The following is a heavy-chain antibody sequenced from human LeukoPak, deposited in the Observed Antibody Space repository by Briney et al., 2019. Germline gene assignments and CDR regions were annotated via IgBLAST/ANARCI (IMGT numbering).Heavy chain of an antibody. D-gene: IGHD3-3*01. V-gene: IGHV3-53*05. CDR3: ARDSGEWLLDYYYYGMDV. CDR2: IYSGGYT. CDR1: GFTVNNNY. Sequence: PGGSLRLSCAASGFTVNNNYMSWVRQAPGRGLEWVSVIYSGGYTYYAGSVKGRFTISRDNSKNTLYLQMNSLRAEDTAVYYCARDSGEWLLDYYYYGMDVWGQGTTVTVSS. J-gene: IGHJ6*02.